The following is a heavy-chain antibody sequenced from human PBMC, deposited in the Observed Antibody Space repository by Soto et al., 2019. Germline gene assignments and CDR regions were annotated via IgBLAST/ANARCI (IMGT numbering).Heavy chain of an antibody. CDR2: MNPNSGNT. CDR3: ARRGVVVVPYDY. J-gene: IGHJ4*02. V-gene: IGHV1-8*01. CDR1: GYTFTSYD. Sequence: ASVKVSCKASGYTFTSYDINWVRQATGQGLEWMGWMNPNSGNTGYAQKFQGRVTMTRNTSISTAYMELSSLRSEDTAVYYCARRGVVVVPYDYWGQGTLVTVSS. D-gene: IGHD2-2*01.